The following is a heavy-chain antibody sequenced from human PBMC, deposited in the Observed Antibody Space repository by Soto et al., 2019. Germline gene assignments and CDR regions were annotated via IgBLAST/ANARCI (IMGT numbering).Heavy chain of an antibody. CDR3: ARATAVTLFDP. D-gene: IGHD4-17*01. Sequence: QITLKESGPTLVKPTQTLTLTCTFSGFSLRTSGVGVGWISQHQGKALEWLALIYWDDDKRYSPSLKSRLTTTKDTSKNQVVLTMTNTDPVDTATYYCARATAVTLFDPWGQGTLVTVSS. CDR1: GFSLRTSGVG. V-gene: IGHV2-5*02. J-gene: IGHJ5*02. CDR2: IYWDDDK.